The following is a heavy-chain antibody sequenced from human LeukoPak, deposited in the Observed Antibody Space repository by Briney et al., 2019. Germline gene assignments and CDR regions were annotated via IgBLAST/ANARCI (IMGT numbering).Heavy chain of an antibody. CDR3: TRPSILTGLYYYYYMDV. CDR1: GFTFSGSA. CDR2: IRSKANSYAT. Sequence: GGSLRLSCAASGFTFSGSAMHWVRQASGKGLEWVGRIRSKANSYATAYAASVKGRFTISRDDSKNTAYLQMNSLKTEDTAVYYCTRPSILTGLYYYYYMDVWGKGTTVTVSS. D-gene: IGHD3-9*01. V-gene: IGHV3-73*01. J-gene: IGHJ6*03.